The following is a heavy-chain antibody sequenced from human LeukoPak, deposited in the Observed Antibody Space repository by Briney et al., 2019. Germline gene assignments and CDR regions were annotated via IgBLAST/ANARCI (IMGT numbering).Heavy chain of an antibody. V-gene: IGHV3-30-3*01. Sequence: GGSLRLSCAASGFTFSNYAMHWVRQAPGKGLEWLAVISFDGNNEYYPDSVKGRFPISRDNSKTTLYLQMNSLRGEDAAVYYCASTKRGVIDYWGQGTLVTVSS. J-gene: IGHJ4*02. CDR3: ASTKRGVIDY. CDR2: ISFDGNNE. D-gene: IGHD3-10*01. CDR1: GFTFSNYA.